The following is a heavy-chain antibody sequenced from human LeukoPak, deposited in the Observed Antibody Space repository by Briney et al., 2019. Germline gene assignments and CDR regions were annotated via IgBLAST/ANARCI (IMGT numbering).Heavy chain of an antibody. J-gene: IGHJ5*02. D-gene: IGHD3-10*01. Sequence: ASVKVSCKASDTFNTYGITWVRQAPGQGLEWMGWISGYNGKTKYAQKLQDRVTMTTDTSTTTAYMELSRLRSDDTDVYYCARGYNVGNYYGSGSYLFDPWGQGTLVTVSS. CDR1: DTFNTYG. CDR2: ISGYNGKT. V-gene: IGHV1-18*01. CDR3: ARGYNVGNYYGSGSYLFDP.